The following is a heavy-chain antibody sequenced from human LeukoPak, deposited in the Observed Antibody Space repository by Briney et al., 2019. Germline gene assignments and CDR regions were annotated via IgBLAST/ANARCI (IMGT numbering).Heavy chain of an antibody. Sequence: GGSLRLSCVGSGFAFSSYWMSWARQAPGKGLEWVAKMNRDGSQRDYVDSVKGRFTISRDNAVNSLFLQMNSVGVEDTAVYYCASADSGRNSFGPWGQGTLATVSS. CDR2: MNRDGSQR. D-gene: IGHD6-19*01. CDR3: ASADSGRNSFGP. J-gene: IGHJ5*02. CDR1: GFAFSSYW. V-gene: IGHV3-7*01.